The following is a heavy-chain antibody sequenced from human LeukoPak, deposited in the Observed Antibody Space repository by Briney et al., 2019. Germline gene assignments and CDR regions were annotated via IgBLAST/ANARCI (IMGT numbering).Heavy chain of an antibody. CDR1: GGTFSSYA. CDR3: ARGAWISELDY. V-gene: IGHV1-69*13. CDR2: IIPIFGTA. J-gene: IGHJ4*02. D-gene: IGHD5-12*01. Sequence: GASVKVSCKASGGTFSSYAISWVRQAPGQGLEWMGGIIPIFGTANYAQKFQGRVTITADESTSTAYMELSRLRSDDTAVYYCARGAWISELDYWGQGTLVTVSS.